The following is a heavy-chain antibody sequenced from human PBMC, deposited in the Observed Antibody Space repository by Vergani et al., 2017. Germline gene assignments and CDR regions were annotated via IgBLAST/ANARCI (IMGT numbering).Heavy chain of an antibody. Sequence: QVHLQESGPGLVKPSETLSLTCSVSGDSINTADYWGWIRKPPGKGLEWIGSVYHSGSTSYNPSLQSRVTISVDTSKNQFSLNLNSMTAAVTAIYYCAKNSSGGFFDNWGQGALVTVSS. D-gene: IGHD6-25*01. CDR1: GDSINTADY. CDR3: AKNSSGGFFDN. CDR2: VYHSGST. V-gene: IGHV4-38-2*02. J-gene: IGHJ4*02.